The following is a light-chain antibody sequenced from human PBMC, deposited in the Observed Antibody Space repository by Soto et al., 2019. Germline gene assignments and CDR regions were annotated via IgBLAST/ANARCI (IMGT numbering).Light chain of an antibody. Sequence: EIVMTQSPATLSVSPGERATLSCRASQSISSNLAWYQQKPGQAPRLLIHGASTRVTGIPARFSGSGSGTKFTLTISSLQSEDSAVYFCQQYSSWPLTFGQGTRLEIK. CDR1: QSISSN. CDR3: QQYSSWPLT. CDR2: GAS. J-gene: IGKJ5*01. V-gene: IGKV3-15*01.